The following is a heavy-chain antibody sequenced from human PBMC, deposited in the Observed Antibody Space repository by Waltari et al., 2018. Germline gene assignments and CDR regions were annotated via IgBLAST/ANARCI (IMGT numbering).Heavy chain of an antibody. Sequence: QVQLQESGPGLVKPSETLSLTCTVSGGSISSYYWSWIRQPPGKGPEWIGYIYYSGSTNYNPSLKSRVTISVDTSKNQFSLKLSSVTAADTAVYYCARAGGAHCSSTSCYSRYYYYGMDVWGQGTTVTVSS. CDR1: GGSISSYY. CDR3: ARAGGAHCSSTSCYSRYYYYGMDV. CDR2: IYYSGST. V-gene: IGHV4-59*01. D-gene: IGHD2-2*02. J-gene: IGHJ6*02.